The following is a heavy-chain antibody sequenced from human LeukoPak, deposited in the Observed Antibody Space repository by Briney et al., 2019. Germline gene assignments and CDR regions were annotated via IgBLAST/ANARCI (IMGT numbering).Heavy chain of an antibody. Sequence: SETLSLTCTVSGGSISSSSYYWGWIRQPPGKGLEWIGSIYYSGSTYYNPSLKSRVTISVDTSKNHFSLRLSSVTAADTAVYYCARLSLAVPGGDYWGQGTLVTVSS. V-gene: IGHV4-39*02. CDR2: IYYSGST. D-gene: IGHD6-13*01. J-gene: IGHJ4*02. CDR3: ARLSLAVPGGDY. CDR1: GGSISSSSYY.